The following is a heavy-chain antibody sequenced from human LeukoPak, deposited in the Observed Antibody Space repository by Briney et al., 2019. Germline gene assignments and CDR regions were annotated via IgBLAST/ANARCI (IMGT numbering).Heavy chain of an antibody. V-gene: IGHV3-21*01. CDR1: GFTFSSYS. CDR2: ISISSSYI. Sequence: GGSPRLSCAASGFTFSSYSMNSVREAPGKGLEWVSSISISSSYIYYADSVKGRFTISRDNAKNSLYLQMNSLRAEDTAVYYCARDTYSSGWSLYYYYGMDVWGKGTTVTVSS. D-gene: IGHD6-19*01. CDR3: ARDTYSSGWSLYYYYGMDV. J-gene: IGHJ6*04.